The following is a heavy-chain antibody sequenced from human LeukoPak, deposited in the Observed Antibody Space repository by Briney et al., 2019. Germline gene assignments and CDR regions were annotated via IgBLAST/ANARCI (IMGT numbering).Heavy chain of an antibody. CDR2: IYPRDGST. CDR3: ARDQEAFDY. V-gene: IGHV1-46*01. Sequence: ASVKVSCKASGYSFTSNYIHWVRQAPGQGLEWMGLIYPRDGSTSYAQKFQGRVTVTRDTSTSTVHMELSGLRSEDTAVYYCARDQEAFDYWGQGTLVTVSS. CDR1: GYSFTSNY. J-gene: IGHJ4*02.